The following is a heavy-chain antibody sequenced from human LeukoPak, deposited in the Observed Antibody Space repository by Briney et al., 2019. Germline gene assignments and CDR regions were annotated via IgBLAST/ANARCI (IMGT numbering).Heavy chain of an antibody. CDR3: ARASDFWSGYYSSFDG. CDR1: GGSISSGGYY. D-gene: IGHD3-3*01. V-gene: IGHV4-61*02. CDR2: IYISGIS. Sequence: SQTLSLTCTVSGGSISSGGYYWSWIRQPAGKGLEWIGRIYISGISNYNPSLKSRVTISVDTSKNKFSLKLNSVTAADTGVYYCARASDFWSGYYSSFDGWGQGTLVTVSS. J-gene: IGHJ4*02.